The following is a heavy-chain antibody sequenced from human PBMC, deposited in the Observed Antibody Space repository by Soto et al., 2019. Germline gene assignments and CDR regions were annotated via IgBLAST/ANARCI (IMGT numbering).Heavy chain of an antibody. CDR2: IGLGSSTK. CDR1: GFTFRNYG. Sequence: PGGSLRLSCAASGFTFRNYGMNWVRQAPGKGLEWVSYIGLGSSTKYYADSVEGRFTISRDNAKNSLYLQMNSLRVEDTAVYYCARDQLYYNDISGRPLNAFDVWGQGTMVTVSS. J-gene: IGHJ3*01. V-gene: IGHV3-48*01. D-gene: IGHD3-22*01. CDR3: ARDQLYYNDISGRPLNAFDV.